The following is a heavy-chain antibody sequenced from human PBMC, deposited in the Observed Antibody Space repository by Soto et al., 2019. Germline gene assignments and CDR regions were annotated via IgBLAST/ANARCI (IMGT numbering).Heavy chain of an antibody. CDR2: MDQDGSET. D-gene: IGHD2-21*01. Sequence: EVQLVESGGGLVQPGGSLRLSCAASGFTFSTYWMTWVRQPPGKGLEWVANMDQDGSETYYVDSVRGRFTVSRDNAKNYLYLQMISLSVEDTAVYYCVCGGNFFIYWGQGALVSVSP. J-gene: IGHJ4*02. V-gene: IGHV3-7*01. CDR3: VCGGNFFIY. CDR1: GFTFSTYW.